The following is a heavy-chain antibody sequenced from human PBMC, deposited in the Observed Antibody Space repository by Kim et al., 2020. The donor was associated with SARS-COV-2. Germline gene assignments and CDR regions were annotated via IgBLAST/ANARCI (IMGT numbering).Heavy chain of an antibody. CDR3: AKDLVSSGSLPYYFDY. CDR1: GFTFSSYA. CDR2: ISGSGGST. D-gene: IGHD3-10*01. J-gene: IGHJ4*02. V-gene: IGHV3-23*01. Sequence: GGSLRLSCAASGFTFSSYAMSWVRQAPGKGLEWVSAISGSGGSTYYADPVKGRFTISRDNSKNTLYLQMNSLRAEDTAVYYCAKDLVSSGSLPYYFDYWGQGTLVTVSS.